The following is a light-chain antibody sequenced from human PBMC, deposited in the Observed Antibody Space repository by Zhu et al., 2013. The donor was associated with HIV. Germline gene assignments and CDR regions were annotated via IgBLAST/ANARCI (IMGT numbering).Light chain of an antibody. CDR1: QSITNY. CDR2: GTS. CDR3: QQRSNWPLT. V-gene: IGKV3-11*01. Sequence: EVVLTQSPGILSLSPGERATLSCRASQSITNYLAWYQQKPGQAPRLLISGTSNRATGIPDRFSGSGSGTDFTLTISSLEPEDFAVYYCQQRSNWPLTFGPGTKVDIK. J-gene: IGKJ3*01.